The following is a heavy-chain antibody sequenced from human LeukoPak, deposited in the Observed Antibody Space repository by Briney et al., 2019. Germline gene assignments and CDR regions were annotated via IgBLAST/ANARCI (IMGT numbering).Heavy chain of an antibody. CDR2: IYTSGST. J-gene: IGHJ6*03. Sequence: SETLSLTCTVSGGSISSYYWSWIRQPAGKGLEWIGRIYTSGSTNYNPSLKSRVTMSVDTSKNQFSLKLSSVTAADTAVYYCARAAPITIFGVVYYYYYYMDVWGKGTTVTVSS. CDR3: ARAAPITIFGVVYYYYYYMDV. CDR1: GGSISSYY. D-gene: IGHD3-3*01. V-gene: IGHV4-4*07.